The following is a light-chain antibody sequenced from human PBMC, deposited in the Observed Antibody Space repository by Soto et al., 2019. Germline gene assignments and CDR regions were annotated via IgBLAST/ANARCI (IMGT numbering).Light chain of an antibody. J-gene: IGKJ2*01. V-gene: IGKV3-20*01. CDR3: QQYGSSPYT. Sequence: EIVLTQSPGTLSLSPGERATLSCRASQSVSRSYLAWYQQKPGQAPRLLIYGASSRATGIQDRFSGSGSGTDFTLTISRLEPEDFAVYDCQQYGSSPYTFGQGTKLEIK. CDR2: GAS. CDR1: QSVSRSY.